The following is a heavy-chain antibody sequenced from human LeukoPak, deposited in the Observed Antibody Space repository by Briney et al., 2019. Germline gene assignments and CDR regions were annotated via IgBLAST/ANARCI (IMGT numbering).Heavy chain of an antibody. D-gene: IGHD3-16*01. CDR3: ARTPGGYDSAWGSPVRYFDY. Sequence: GGSLRLSCAASGFTVSSNYVSWVRQAPGKGLEWVSGIYSGDNTYYADSVKGRFTISREKSKNTLYLEMKSLRTEDTAVYYCARTPGGYDSAWGSPVRYFDYWGQGTLVTVSS. J-gene: IGHJ4*02. CDR2: IYSGDNT. CDR1: GFTVSSNY. V-gene: IGHV3-66*02.